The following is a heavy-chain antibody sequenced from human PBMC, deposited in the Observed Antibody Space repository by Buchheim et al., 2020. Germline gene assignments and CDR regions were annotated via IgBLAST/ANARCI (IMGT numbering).Heavy chain of an antibody. Sequence: QVTLRESGPALVKPTQTLTLTCTFSGFSLTTIGMCVSWIRQSPGKALEWLAHIDWDDDKYYTTSLKTRLTISKDTSKNQVVLTMTNMDPVDTGRYYCARIRVYTTGSTYFDLWGRGTL. J-gene: IGHJ2*01. V-gene: IGHV2-70*01. CDR3: ARIRVYTTGSTYFDL. CDR2: IDWDDDK. CDR1: GFSLTTIGMC. D-gene: IGHD3-10*01.